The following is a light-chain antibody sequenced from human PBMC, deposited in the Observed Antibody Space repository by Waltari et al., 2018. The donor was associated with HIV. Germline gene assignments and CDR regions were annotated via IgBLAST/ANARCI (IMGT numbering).Light chain of an antibody. CDR2: KDN. CDR3: QSADSSGTVV. CDR1: ALPNQY. Sequence: SYELTQPPSVSVSPGQTARITCPGDALPNQYAYWYKQKPGQAPVLVIYKDNKRPSGIPERISGSSSGTTVTLTISGVQAEDEADYYCQSADSSGTVVFGGGTKLTVL. J-gene: IGLJ2*01. V-gene: IGLV3-25*03.